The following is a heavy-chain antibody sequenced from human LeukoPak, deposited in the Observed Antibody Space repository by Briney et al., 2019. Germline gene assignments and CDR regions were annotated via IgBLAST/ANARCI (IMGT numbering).Heavy chain of an antibody. CDR2: IYYSGSI. J-gene: IGHJ4*02. V-gene: IGHV4-59*08. CDR3: ARQYCSGGSCYFFLDY. D-gene: IGHD2-15*01. Sequence: SETLSLTCTVSGGSISSYYWSWIRQPPGKGLEWVGYIYYSGSINYNPSLKSRVTISVDTSKNQFSLKLSSVTAADTAVYYCARQYCSGGSCYFFLDYWGQGTLVTVSS. CDR1: GGSISSYY.